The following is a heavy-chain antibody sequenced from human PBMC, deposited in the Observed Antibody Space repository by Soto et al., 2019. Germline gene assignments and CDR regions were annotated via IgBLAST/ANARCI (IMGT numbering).Heavy chain of an antibody. D-gene: IGHD1-26*01. CDR2: INPNSGGT. V-gene: IGHV1-2*02. J-gene: IGHJ4*02. CDR1: GYTFTGYY. Sequence: ASVKVSCKASGYTFTGYYMHWVRQAPGQGLEWMGWINPNSGGTNYAQKFQGRVTMTRDTSISTAYMELSRLRSDDTAVYYCARGPTWEFTFKEFDYWGQGTLVTVS. CDR3: ARGPTWEFTFKEFDY.